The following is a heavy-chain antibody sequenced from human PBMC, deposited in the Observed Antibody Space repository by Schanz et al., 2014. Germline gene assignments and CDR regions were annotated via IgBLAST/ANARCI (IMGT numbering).Heavy chain of an antibody. D-gene: IGHD2-21*02. Sequence: QVQLVESGGGVVQPGRSLRLSCEASGFTFSNYGMHWVRQAPGKGLEWVAVIFYDGSNKYYADSVKGRFTISRDNSKNTLYLQMNSLRAEDTAVYYCARGDTVVTLRPFDIWGQGTMVTVSS. J-gene: IGHJ3*02. CDR2: IFYDGSNK. CDR3: ARGDTVVTLRPFDI. V-gene: IGHV3-30*03. CDR1: GFTFSNYG.